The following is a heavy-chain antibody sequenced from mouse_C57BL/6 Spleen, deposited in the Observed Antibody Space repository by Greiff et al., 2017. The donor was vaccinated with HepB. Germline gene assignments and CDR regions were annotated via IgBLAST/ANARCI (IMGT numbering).Heavy chain of an antibody. CDR1: GYSFTGYF. D-gene: IGHD2-4*01. Sequence: DVQLQESGPELVKPGDSVKISCKASGYSFTGYFMNWVMQSHGKSLEWIGRINPYNGDTFYNQKFKGKATLTVDKSSSTAHMELRSLTSEDSAVYYCAAYDYDWYFDVWGTGTTVTVSS. CDR2: INPYNGDT. J-gene: IGHJ1*03. CDR3: AAYDYDWYFDV. V-gene: IGHV1-20*01.